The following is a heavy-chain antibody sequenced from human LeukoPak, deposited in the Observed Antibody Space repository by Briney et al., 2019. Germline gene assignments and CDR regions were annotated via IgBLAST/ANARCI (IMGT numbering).Heavy chain of an antibody. Sequence: SETLSLTCTVSGGSITSRYYYWAWIRQPPGEGLQWIGSIDYTANTFYSPSLKSRVTISVDTSTNHFTLKLRSVTAADTAVYYCARDVRWYGSSRYFCDYWGQGSLVTVSS. CDR2: IDYTANT. CDR3: ARDVRWYGSSRYFCDY. CDR1: GGSITSRYYY. J-gene: IGHJ4*02. V-gene: IGHV4-39*02. D-gene: IGHD3-9*01.